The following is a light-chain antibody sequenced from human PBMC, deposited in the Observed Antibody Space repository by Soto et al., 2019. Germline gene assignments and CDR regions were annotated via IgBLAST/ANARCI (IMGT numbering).Light chain of an antibody. CDR3: QQYNSYSEA. CDR1: HTIISW. V-gene: IGKV1-5*03. J-gene: IGKJ1*01. Sequence: DIQMTQSPSSLSASVGDRVTITCRASHTIISWLAWYQQKPGKAPKLLIYNASTLKSGVPSRFSGSGSGTEFTPTISSLQPEDFATYYCQQYNSYSEAFGQGTKVDIK. CDR2: NAS.